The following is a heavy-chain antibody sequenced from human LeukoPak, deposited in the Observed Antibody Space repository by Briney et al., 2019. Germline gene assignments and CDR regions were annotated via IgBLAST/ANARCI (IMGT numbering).Heavy chain of an antibody. CDR2: ISGDGGST. V-gene: IGHV3-43*02. D-gene: IGHD6-19*01. J-gene: IGHJ4*02. CDR3: ARESVTSGLYDY. CDR1: GFLSDNYA. Sequence: PGGSLRLSCAAPGFLSDNYAVNWVRQAPEKGLEWVSLISGDGGSTFYADSVRGRFTISRDNTRKSLSLQMSSLRSEDTALYYCARESVTSGLYDYWGQGTLVTVSS.